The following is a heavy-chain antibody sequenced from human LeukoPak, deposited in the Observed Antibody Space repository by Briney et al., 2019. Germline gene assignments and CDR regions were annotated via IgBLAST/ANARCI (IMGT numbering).Heavy chain of an antibody. D-gene: IGHD6-19*01. CDR2: ISSSGSTI. CDR3: ARDSTPYSSGWSNQHYYGMDV. CDR1: GFTFSDYY. J-gene: IGHJ6*02. V-gene: IGHV3-11*01. Sequence: PGGSLRLSCAATGFTFSDYYMSWIRQAPGKGLEWVSYISSSGSTIYYADSVKGRFTISRDNAKNSLYLQMNSLRAEDTAVYYCARDSTPYSSGWSNQHYYGMDVWGQGTTVTVSS.